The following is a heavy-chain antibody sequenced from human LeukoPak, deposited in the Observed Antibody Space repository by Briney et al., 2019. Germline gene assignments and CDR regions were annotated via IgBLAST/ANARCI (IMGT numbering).Heavy chain of an antibody. Sequence: PGGSLRLSCAAPGFTFSGRWMSWLRQAPGKGLEWVANINQDGTDKYYVDSVKGRFTISRDNAKNSLYLQMNSLRAEDTAVYYCAREIVGTHKSRFDPWGQGTLVTVSS. J-gene: IGHJ5*02. CDR2: INQDGTDK. CDR1: GFTFSGRW. D-gene: IGHD1-26*01. V-gene: IGHV3-7*03. CDR3: AREIVGTHKSRFDP.